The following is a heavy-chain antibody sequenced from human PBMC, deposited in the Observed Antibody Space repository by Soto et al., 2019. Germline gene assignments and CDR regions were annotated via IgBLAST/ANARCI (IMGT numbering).Heavy chain of an antibody. J-gene: IGHJ5*02. Sequence: SGGSLRLSCAASGFTFDDYGMSWVRQAPGKGLEWVSGINWNGGSTGYADSVKGRFTISRDNAKNSLYLQMNSLRAEDTAVYYCARGDFEAVIVVVPAAAVWFDPWGQGPLLTVSS. CDR2: INWNGGST. D-gene: IGHD2-2*01. CDR3: ARGDFEAVIVVVPAAAVWFDP. CDR1: GFTFDDYG. V-gene: IGHV3-20*04.